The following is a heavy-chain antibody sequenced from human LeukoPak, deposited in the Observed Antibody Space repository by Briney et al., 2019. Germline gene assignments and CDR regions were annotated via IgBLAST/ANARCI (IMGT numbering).Heavy chain of an antibody. V-gene: IGHV4-4*07. Sequence: SETLSLTCTVSGGSISSYYGSWIRQPAGKGREWIGRIYTWGNTNYNPSLKSRVTMPVDTSQDQFSRNLSSVTAAETAVYCCASVGKVGNRRGDYWGQGTLVTVSS. CDR1: GGSISSYY. D-gene: IGHD4-23*01. J-gene: IGHJ4*02. CDR3: ASVGKVGNRRGDY. CDR2: IYTWGNT.